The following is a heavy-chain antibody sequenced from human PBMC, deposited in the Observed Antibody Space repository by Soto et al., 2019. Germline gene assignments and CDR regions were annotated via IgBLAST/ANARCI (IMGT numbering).Heavy chain of an antibody. J-gene: IGHJ4*02. V-gene: IGHV3-7*03. CDR2: IKQDGSEK. Sequence: GPLRLSCAASGFTFSSYWMSWVRQAPGKGLEWVANIKQDGSEKYYVDSVKGRFTISRDNAKNSLYLQMNSLRAEDTAVYYGPSDTMYGDFYQWGSGTMV. D-gene: IGHD3-10*02. CDR3: PSDTMYGDFYQ. CDR1: GFTFSSYW.